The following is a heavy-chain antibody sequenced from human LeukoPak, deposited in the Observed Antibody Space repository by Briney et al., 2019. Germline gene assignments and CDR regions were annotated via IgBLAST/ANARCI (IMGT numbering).Heavy chain of an antibody. CDR3: AKDPGGVAAGKYTYFQH. V-gene: IGHV3-30*18. J-gene: IGHJ1*01. CDR1: GFTFSSYG. CDR2: ISYDGSNK. D-gene: IGHD2-8*02. Sequence: GGSLRLSCAASGFTFSSYGMHWVRQAPGKGLEWVAVISYDGSNKYYADSVKGRFTISRDNSKNTLYLQMNSLRAEDTAVYYCAKDPGGVAAGKYTYFQHWGQGTLVTVSS.